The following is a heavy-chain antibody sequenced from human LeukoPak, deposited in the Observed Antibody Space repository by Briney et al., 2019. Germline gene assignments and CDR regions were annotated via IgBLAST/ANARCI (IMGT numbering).Heavy chain of an antibody. D-gene: IGHD2-2*02. CDR3: VREGPLTVQVPTAIRGYYYGLDV. J-gene: IGHJ6*02. Sequence: PSQTLSLTCTVSGASITSGSFYWSWLRQSAGKGLEWIGRVYSSGRTNYNPFLESRVTMSVDTSKNQISLKLTSVTAADTAVYNCVREGPLTVQVPTAIRGYYYGLDVWGQGTTVTV. CDR2: VYSSGRT. CDR1: GASITSGSFY. V-gene: IGHV4-61*02.